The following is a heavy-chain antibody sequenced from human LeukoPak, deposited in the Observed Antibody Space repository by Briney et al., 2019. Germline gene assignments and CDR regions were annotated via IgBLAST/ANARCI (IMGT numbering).Heavy chain of an antibody. D-gene: IGHD3-16*01. J-gene: IGHJ4*02. Sequence: GGSLRLSCAASGFTFSNYWMSWVRQAPGKGLEWVANTKHDGSEKYYVDSVKGRFTISRDNAKNSLYLQTNSLRAEDTAVYFCARWGKGFDYWGQGTLATVSS. V-gene: IGHV3-7*04. CDR2: TKHDGSEK. CDR3: ARWGKGFDY. CDR1: GFTFSNYW.